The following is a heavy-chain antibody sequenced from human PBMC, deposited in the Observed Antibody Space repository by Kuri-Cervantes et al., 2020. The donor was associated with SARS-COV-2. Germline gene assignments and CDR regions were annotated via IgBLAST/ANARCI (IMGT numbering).Heavy chain of an antibody. CDR2: INTYNGNT. CDR3: ATSPPIVGASNWFDP. J-gene: IGHJ5*02. Sequence: ASVKVSCKTSGYIFNTYGISWVRQAPGRGLEWMGSINTYNGNTNYAQIIQGRVTMTTDTSTATAFMELRSLRSEDTAVYYCATSPPIVGASNWFDPWGQGTLVTVSS. D-gene: IGHD1-26*01. CDR1: GYIFNTYG. V-gene: IGHV1-18*01.